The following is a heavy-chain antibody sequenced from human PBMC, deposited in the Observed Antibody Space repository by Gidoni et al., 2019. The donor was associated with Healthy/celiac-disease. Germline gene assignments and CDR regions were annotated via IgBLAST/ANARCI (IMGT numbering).Heavy chain of an antibody. CDR2: INPNSGGT. CDR1: GYTFTGYY. CDR3: ARDPPSLLFGDIDGNSDY. Sequence: QVQLVQSGAEVKKPGASVKVSCKASGYTFTGYYMHWVRQAPGQGLEWMGWINPNSGGTNYAQKFQGRVTMTRDTSISTAYMELSRLRSDDTAVYYCARDPPSLLFGDIDGNSDYWGQGTLVTVSS. J-gene: IGHJ4*02. D-gene: IGHD3-10*01. V-gene: IGHV1-2*02.